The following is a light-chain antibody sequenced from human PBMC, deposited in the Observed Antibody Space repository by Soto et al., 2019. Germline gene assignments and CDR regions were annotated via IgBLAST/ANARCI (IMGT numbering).Light chain of an antibody. J-gene: IGKJ1*01. CDR3: QQSYSTSWT. CDR2: AAS. V-gene: IGKV1-39*01. CDR1: QSISSY. Sequence: DIQMTQSPSALSASVGDRVTITCRASQSISSYLNWYQQKPGKAPKLLIYAASSLQSGVPSRFSGSGSGTDFPLTISSLQPEDFATYYCQQSYSTSWTFGQGTKGDIK.